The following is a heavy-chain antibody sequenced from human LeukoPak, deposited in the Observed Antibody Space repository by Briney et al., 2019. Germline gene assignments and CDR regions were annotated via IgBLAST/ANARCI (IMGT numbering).Heavy chain of an antibody. Sequence: GASVKVSCKASGYTFTNYYIHWVRQAPGQGLEWMEIINPSGGSTGYPQKFQGRVTVTRDTSTSTVHMELSSLRSEDTAAYYCARDHQNGFLFWGQGTLVTVSS. CDR3: ARDHQNGFLF. CDR1: GYTFTNYY. D-gene: IGHD5-24*01. V-gene: IGHV1-46*01. CDR2: INPSGGST. J-gene: IGHJ4*02.